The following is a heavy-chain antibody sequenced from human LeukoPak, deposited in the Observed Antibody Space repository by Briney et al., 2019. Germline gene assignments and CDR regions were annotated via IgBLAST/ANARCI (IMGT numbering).Heavy chain of an antibody. D-gene: IGHD5-24*01. Sequence: GGSLRLSCATSGFTFTNYAMSWVRQAPGKGLEWVSAIGASGGNTYYADSVKGRFTISRDNSKNMLYLQMNSLRAEDTAVYYCAKDRIKDGYNDYWGQGILVTASS. CDR2: IGASGGNT. CDR3: AKDRIKDGYNDY. J-gene: IGHJ4*02. CDR1: GFTFTNYA. V-gene: IGHV3-23*01.